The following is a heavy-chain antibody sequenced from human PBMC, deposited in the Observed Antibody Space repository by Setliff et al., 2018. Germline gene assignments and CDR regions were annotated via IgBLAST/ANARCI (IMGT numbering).Heavy chain of an antibody. CDR1: GESFSGYY. Sequence: SETLSLTCAVYGESFSGYYWSWIRQPPGKGLEWIGEINHSGSTNYNPSLKSRVTISVDTSKNQFSLKLNSVTAADTAVYYCARESRYYYDNLGTLDYWGQGTLVTVSS. CDR3: ARESRYYYDNLGTLDY. D-gene: IGHD3-22*01. CDR2: INHSGST. V-gene: IGHV4-34*01. J-gene: IGHJ4*02.